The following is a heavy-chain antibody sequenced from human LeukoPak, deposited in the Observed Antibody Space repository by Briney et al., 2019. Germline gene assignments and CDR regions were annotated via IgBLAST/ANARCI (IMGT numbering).Heavy chain of an antibody. CDR3: ARDIDMGDYIWFDP. CDR1: GGSISSGGYY. CDR2: IYYSGST. V-gene: IGHV4-31*03. D-gene: IGHD4-17*01. J-gene: IGHJ5*02. Sequence: SETLSLTCTVSGGSISSGGYYWSWIRQHPGKGLEWIVYIYYSGSTYYNPSLKSRVTISVDTSKNQFSLKLSSVTAADTAVYYCARDIDMGDYIWFDPWGQGTLVTVSS.